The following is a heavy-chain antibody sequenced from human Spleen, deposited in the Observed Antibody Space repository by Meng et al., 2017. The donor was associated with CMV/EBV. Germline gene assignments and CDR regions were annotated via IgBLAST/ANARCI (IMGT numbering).Heavy chain of an antibody. V-gene: IGHV3-11*01. Sequence: GGSLRLSCAASGFTFSDYYMSWIRQAPGKGLEWVSYISSSGSTIYYADSVTGRFTISRDNAKNSLYLQMNSLRAEDTAVYYCARDAGDDILTGYFDYWGQGTLVTVSS. CDR1: GFTFSDYY. CDR3: ARDAGDDILTGYFDY. CDR2: ISSSGSTI. D-gene: IGHD3-9*01. J-gene: IGHJ4*02.